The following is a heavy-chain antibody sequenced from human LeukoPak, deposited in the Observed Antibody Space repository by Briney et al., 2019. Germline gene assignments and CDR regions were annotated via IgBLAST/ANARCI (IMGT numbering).Heavy chain of an antibody. Sequence: GGSLRLSCAASGFTVSSNYMSWVRQAPGKGLEWVSVIYSGGSTYYADSVKGRFTISRDNSKNTLYLQMNSLRAEDTAVYYCARLEYSGSYPDYWGQGTLVTVSS. V-gene: IGHV3-66*04. D-gene: IGHD1-26*01. CDR3: ARLEYSGSYPDY. CDR2: IYSGGST. CDR1: GFTVSSNY. J-gene: IGHJ4*02.